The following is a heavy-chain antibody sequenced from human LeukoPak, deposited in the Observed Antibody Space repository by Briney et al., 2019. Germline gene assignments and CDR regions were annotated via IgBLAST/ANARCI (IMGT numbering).Heavy chain of an antibody. CDR3: ARAPPYYDILTGYRDAFDI. CDR2: IIPIFGTA. Sequence: SVKVSCKASGGTFSSYAISWVRQAPGQGLEWMGGIIPIFGTANYAQKFQGRVTITADESTSTAYMELSSLRSEDTAVYYCARAPPYYDILTGYRDAFDIWGQGTMVTVSS. CDR1: GGTFSSYA. D-gene: IGHD3-9*01. J-gene: IGHJ3*02. V-gene: IGHV1-69*13.